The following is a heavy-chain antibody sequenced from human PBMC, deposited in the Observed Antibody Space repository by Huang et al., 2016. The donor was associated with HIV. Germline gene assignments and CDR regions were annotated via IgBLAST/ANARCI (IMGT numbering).Heavy chain of an antibody. CDR3: ARPLLGYSNGYYFDY. CDR1: GFSFTNYW. Sequence: EVQLVQSGAEVTKPGESLKISCKVSGFSFTNYWIGWVRQMPGKGLEWLGFIYPCDSYTSHRPSFRGQVTISADKAINTAYLQWNSLKASDSAMYYCARPLLGYSNGYYFDYWGQGTLVTVSS. J-gene: IGHJ4*02. V-gene: IGHV5-51*03. CDR2: IYPCDSYT. D-gene: IGHD5-18*01.